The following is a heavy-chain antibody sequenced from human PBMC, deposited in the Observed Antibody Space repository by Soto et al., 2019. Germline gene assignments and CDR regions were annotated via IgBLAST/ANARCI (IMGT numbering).Heavy chain of an antibody. Sequence: EVQLVESGGGLVQPGGSLRLSCAASGFTFSTYWMSWVRQAPGKGLEWVANIKEDGSEKYYVEPVKGRFTISRDNANNSLYLQTNSLRAEDTAVYYCVRVGRLGGYWGQGTLVTVSS. V-gene: IGHV3-7*03. CDR3: VRVGRLGGY. CDR2: IKEDGSEK. CDR1: GFTFSTYW. J-gene: IGHJ4*02. D-gene: IGHD3-16*01.